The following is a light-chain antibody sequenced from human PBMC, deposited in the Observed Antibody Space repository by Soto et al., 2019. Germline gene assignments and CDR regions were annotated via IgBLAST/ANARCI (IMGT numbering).Light chain of an antibody. CDR1: SSDVGAYNY. CDR3: SSYTSSSTLD. Sequence: QSALTQPRSVSGSPGHSVTISCTGTSSDVGAYNYVSWYQQHPGKAPKLMIYEVSNRPSGVSNRFSGSKSGNTASLTISGLQAEDEADYYCSSYTSSSTLDFGTGTKLTVL. J-gene: IGLJ1*01. CDR2: EVS. V-gene: IGLV2-14*01.